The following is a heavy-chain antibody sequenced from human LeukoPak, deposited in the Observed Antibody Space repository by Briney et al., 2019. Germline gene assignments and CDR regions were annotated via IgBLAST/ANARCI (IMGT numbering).Heavy chain of an antibody. Sequence: GGSLRLSCAASGFTFSSYGMHWVRQAPGKGLEWVSAIRGSGDRTYYADSVMGRFTISRDNPKNTLYLQMNSLRAEDTAVYYCAKRTGMGWTTEYYFDSWGQGTLVTVSS. CDR2: IRGSGDRT. J-gene: IGHJ4*02. CDR1: GFTFSSYG. V-gene: IGHV3-23*01. D-gene: IGHD1-14*01. CDR3: AKRTGMGWTTEYYFDS.